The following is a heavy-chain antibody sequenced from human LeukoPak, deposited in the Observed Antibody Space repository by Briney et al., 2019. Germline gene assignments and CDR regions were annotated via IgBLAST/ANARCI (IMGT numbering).Heavy chain of an antibody. CDR1: GGSISSYY. CDR3: AREVADYGGYYYYHYMDV. Sequence: SETLSLTCTVSGGSISSYYWSWIRQPAGKGLEWFGRIYTSGSNNYNPSLKSRVTMSVDTSKNQFSLKLSSVTAADTAMYYCAREVADYGGYYYYHYMDVWGKGTTVTISS. V-gene: IGHV4-4*07. CDR2: IYTSGSN. J-gene: IGHJ6*03. D-gene: IGHD4-23*01.